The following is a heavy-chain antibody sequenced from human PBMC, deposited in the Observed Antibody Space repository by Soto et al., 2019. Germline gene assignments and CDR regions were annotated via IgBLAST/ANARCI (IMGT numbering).Heavy chain of an antibody. CDR2: INWDDDK. V-gene: IGHV2-5*02. J-gene: IGHJ4*02. CDR3: AHRVLRTVFGLVTTTAIYFDF. D-gene: IGHD3-3*01. Sequence: QITLNESGPTPVKPRQTLTLTCTFSGFSLTTSGVGVGWIRRSPGNAPQWLALINWDDDKRYSPSLKTRLTITKDTSKIHVGLKMADLDPADTATYYCAHRVLRTVFGLVTTTAIYFDFWGQGTPFAVS. CDR1: GFSLTTSGVG.